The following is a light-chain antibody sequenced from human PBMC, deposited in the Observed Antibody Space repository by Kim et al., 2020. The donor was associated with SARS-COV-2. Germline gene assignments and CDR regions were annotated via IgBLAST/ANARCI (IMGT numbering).Light chain of an antibody. CDR3: QQYKSYPYT. CDR1: QSISSW. CDR2: DAS. Sequence: DIQMTQSPSTLSASVGDRVTITCRASQSISSWLAWYQQNPGRPPNLLIYDASSLESGVPSRFSGSGSGTEFTLTISSLQPDDFATYYCQQYKSYPYTFGQGTKLEIK. V-gene: IGKV1-5*01. J-gene: IGKJ2*01.